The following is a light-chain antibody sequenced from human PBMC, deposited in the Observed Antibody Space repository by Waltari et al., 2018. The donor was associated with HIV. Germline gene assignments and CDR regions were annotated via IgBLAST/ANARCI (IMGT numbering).Light chain of an antibody. CDR3: CAYAGSTTYVI. V-gene: IGLV2-23*02. CDR1: SSHDAGYNL. J-gene: IGLJ2*01. Sequence: QSPLTPPASMTGSPGQTVTSTCTIKSSHDAGYNLFSWYQQHPGKAPKLMIYEVSKRPSGVSNRFSGSKSGNTASLTISGLQAEDEADYYCCAYAGSTTYVIFGGGTKLTVL. CDR2: EVS.